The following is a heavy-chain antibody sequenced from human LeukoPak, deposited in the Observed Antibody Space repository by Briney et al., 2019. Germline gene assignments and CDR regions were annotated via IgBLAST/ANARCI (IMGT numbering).Heavy chain of an antibody. Sequence: GGSLRLSCAVSGFTVSSNYMSWVRQAPGRGLEWVSVIFSGGSTYYADSVKGRFTISRDDSKNTVYLQMNSLRAEDTSVYFCAREWSGPDYWGQGTLVTVSS. J-gene: IGHJ4*02. D-gene: IGHD3-3*01. CDR1: GFTVSSNY. CDR2: IFSGGST. V-gene: IGHV3-66*01. CDR3: AREWSGPDY.